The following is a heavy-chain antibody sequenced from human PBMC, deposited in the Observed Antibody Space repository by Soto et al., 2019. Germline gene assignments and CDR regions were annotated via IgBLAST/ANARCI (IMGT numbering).Heavy chain of an antibody. J-gene: IGHJ3*02. CDR3: ASSSGSYFVRAFDI. CDR2: ISSSGSTI. Sequence: GGSLRLSCAASGFTFSSYAMSWVRQAPGKGLEWVSAISSSGSTIYYADSVKGRFTISRDNAKNSLYLQMNSLRDEDTAVYYCASSSGSYFVRAFDIWGQGTMVTVSS. D-gene: IGHD1-26*01. CDR1: GFTFSSYA. V-gene: IGHV3-48*02.